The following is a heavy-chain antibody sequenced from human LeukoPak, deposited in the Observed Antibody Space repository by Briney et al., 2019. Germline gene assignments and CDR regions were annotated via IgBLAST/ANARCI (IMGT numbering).Heavy chain of an antibody. CDR3: ARNKKGDRYTYGHDS. CDR1: GFTLSSYS. J-gene: IGHJ4*02. Sequence: PGGSLRLSCAASGFTLSSYSMNWVRQAPGKGLEWVSSISSSSSYIYYADSVKGRFTISRDNAKNSLYLQMNSLRAEDTAVYYCARNKKGDRYTYGHDSWGQGTLVTVSS. CDR2: ISSSSSYI. V-gene: IGHV3-21*01. D-gene: IGHD5-18*01.